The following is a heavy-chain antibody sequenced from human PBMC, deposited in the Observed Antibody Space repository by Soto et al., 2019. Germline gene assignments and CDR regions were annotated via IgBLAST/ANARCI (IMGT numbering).Heavy chain of an antibody. D-gene: IGHD2-21*02. Sequence: ASVKVSCKVTGHALTQSSMHWLRQAPGKGPEWMGGFDPEDGAAIYAQKFQGRVTMTEDTSTDTAYLELSSLGSEDTAVYYCAMGGGDYGGDHLDNWGQGTQVTVSS. CDR1: GHALTQSS. CDR2: FDPEDGAA. CDR3: AMGGGDYGGDHLDN. V-gene: IGHV1-24*01. J-gene: IGHJ4*02.